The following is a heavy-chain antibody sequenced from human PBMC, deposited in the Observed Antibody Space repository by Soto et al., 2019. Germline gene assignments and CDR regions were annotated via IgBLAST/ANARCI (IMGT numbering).Heavy chain of an antibody. CDR3: ARGFLHCGGRSWSCDRFDC. V-gene: IGHV3-48*03. CDR2: ISSSGSII. J-gene: IGHJ4*02. CDR1: GFTFSSYE. D-gene: IGHD2-21*01. Sequence: GYMILSSAASGFTFSSYEMNWARQAPGKGLEWVSYISSSGSIIYYADSVKGRFTISRDNAKNSLYLQMNSLRAEDTAVYYCARGFLHCGGRSWSCDRFDCWGQG.